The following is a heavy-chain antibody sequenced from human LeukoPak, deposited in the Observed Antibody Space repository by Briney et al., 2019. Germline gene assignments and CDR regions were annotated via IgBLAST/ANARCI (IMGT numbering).Heavy chain of an antibody. Sequence: ASETLSLTCAVSGGSISSNNWWSWIRQPPGKGLEWIGEIYHSGSTNYNPSLKSRVTISVDTSKNQFSLKLSSVTAADTAVYYCASSPLLWFGESTWFDPWGQGTLVTVSS. CDR3: ASSPLLWFGESTWFDP. CDR1: GGSISSNNW. J-gene: IGHJ5*02. V-gene: IGHV4-4*02. CDR2: IYHSGST. D-gene: IGHD3-10*01.